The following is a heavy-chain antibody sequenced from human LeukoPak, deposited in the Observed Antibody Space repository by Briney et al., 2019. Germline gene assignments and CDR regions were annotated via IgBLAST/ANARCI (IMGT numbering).Heavy chain of an antibody. CDR3: ARNYYMDV. Sequence: GASVKVSCKASGYSFTGNYMHWVRQAPGQGFEWMGWINPNSGGTNYAQRFKGRVLMTTDTSTSTAYMELRSLRSDDTAVYYCARNYYMDVWGKGTTVTVSS. J-gene: IGHJ6*03. CDR1: GYSFTGNY. V-gene: IGHV1-2*02. CDR2: INPNSGGT.